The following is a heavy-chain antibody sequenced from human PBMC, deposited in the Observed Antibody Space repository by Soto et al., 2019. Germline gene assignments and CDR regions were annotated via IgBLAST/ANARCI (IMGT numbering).Heavy chain of an antibody. CDR1: GFTFSSYG. D-gene: IGHD1-1*01. J-gene: IGHJ1*01. V-gene: IGHV3-33*01. Sequence: TGGSLRVSCAASGFTFSSYGMHWVRQAPGKGLEWVAVIWYDGSNKYYADSVKGRFTISRDNSKNTLYLQMNSLRAEDTAVYYWARDQLKDRFLDDRGQGTLVTVSS. CDR3: ARDQLKDRFLDD. CDR2: IWYDGSNK.